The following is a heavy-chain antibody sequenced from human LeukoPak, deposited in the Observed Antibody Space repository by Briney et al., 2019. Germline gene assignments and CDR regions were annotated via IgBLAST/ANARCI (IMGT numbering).Heavy chain of an antibody. D-gene: IGHD3-10*01. J-gene: IGHJ4*02. Sequence: PSETLSLTCTVSGGSISSSSYYWGWIRQPPGKGLEWIGSIYYSGSTYYNPSLKSRVTISVDTSTNQFSLKLSSVTAANTAVYYCARSVYCSSTSCPQNELLWFGELLSPLFDYWGQGTLVTVSS. V-gene: IGHV4-39*01. CDR1: GGSISSSSYY. CDR3: ARSVYCSSTSCPQNELLWFGELLSPLFDY. CDR2: IYYSGST.